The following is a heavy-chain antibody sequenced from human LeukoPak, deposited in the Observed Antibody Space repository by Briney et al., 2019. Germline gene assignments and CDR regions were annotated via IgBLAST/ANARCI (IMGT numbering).Heavy chain of an antibody. Sequence: SETLSLTCTVTGGSISSYYWSWIRQPPGKGLEWIGHIYYSGSTNYNPSLKSRVTISVDTSKNQFSLKLSSVTAADTAVYYCARVGPYCGGDCYSGPPNAFDIWGQGTMVTVSS. D-gene: IGHD2-21*02. CDR3: ARVGPYCGGDCYSGPPNAFDI. V-gene: IGHV4-59*01. CDR2: IYYSGST. J-gene: IGHJ3*02. CDR1: GGSISSYY.